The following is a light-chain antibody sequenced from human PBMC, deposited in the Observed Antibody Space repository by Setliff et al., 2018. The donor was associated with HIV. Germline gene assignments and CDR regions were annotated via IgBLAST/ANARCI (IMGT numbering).Light chain of an antibody. Sequence: QSVLTQPASVSGSPGQSITISCTGTSSGVGGYNYVSWYQQQPGKAPKLMVYDVSNRPSGVSDRFSGSKSGNTASLTISGLQAEDEADYYCSSYTTTIHVLFGGGTKVTVL. V-gene: IGLV2-14*03. J-gene: IGLJ2*01. CDR1: SSGVGGYNY. CDR3: SSYTTTIHVL. CDR2: DVS.